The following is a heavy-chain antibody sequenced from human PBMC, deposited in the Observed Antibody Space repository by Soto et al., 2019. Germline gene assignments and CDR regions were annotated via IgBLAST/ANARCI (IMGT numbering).Heavy chain of an antibody. CDR2: IIPISETT. CDR3: ARVLLSHSYDSGGYDSYFHAMDV. D-gene: IGHD3-22*01. Sequence: QVQLVQSGAEVKKPGSSVKVSCKASGGTFSSLDINWVRQAPGQGLEWMGGIIPISETTNYAQIFQGRVSIVADISTSTAYMELSRLRSEDTAVYYCARVLLSHSYDSGGYDSYFHAMDVWGQGTPVTVSS. V-gene: IGHV1-69*06. CDR1: GGTFSSLD. J-gene: IGHJ6*02.